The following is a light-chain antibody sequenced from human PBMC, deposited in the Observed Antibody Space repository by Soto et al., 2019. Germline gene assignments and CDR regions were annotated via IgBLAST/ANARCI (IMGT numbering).Light chain of an antibody. V-gene: IGLV8-61*01. CDR2: STN. CDR3: VLYMGSGISRV. J-gene: IGLJ1*01. CDR1: SGSVSTSYY. Sequence: QTVVTQEPSFSVSPGGTVTLTCGLSSGSVSTSYYPSWYQQTPGQAPRTLIYSTNTRSSGVPHRFSGSILGNKAALTITGAQADDESDYYCVLYMGSGISRVFGTGTKLTVL.